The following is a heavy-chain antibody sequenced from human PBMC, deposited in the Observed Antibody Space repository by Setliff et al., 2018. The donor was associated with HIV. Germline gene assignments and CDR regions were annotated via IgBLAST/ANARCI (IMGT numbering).Heavy chain of an antibody. CDR2: MYSGGVT. Sequence: GGSLRLSCAVSGFTVSNNYMGWVRQAPGKGLESVSVMYSGGVTNYADSVRGRFTISRDDSKNTLFLQMNSLRVDDTAVYYCAREGGSSGHAGYFDPWGQGTLVTVSS. CDR1: GFTVSNNY. CDR3: AREGGSSGHAGYFDP. V-gene: IGHV3-53*05. J-gene: IGHJ5*02. D-gene: IGHD6-19*01.